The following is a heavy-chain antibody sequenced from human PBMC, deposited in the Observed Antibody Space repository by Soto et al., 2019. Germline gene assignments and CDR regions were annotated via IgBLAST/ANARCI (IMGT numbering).Heavy chain of an antibody. Sequence: PGGSLRLSCAASGFSVSSNYTSWVRQAPGKGLEWVSVIYSGGSTYYADSVKGRFTISRDNSKNTLYLQMNSLRAEGTAVYYCARKDYGNWFDPWGQGTLVTVSS. V-gene: IGHV3-53*01. CDR3: ARKDYGNWFDP. J-gene: IGHJ5*02. CDR1: GFSVSSNY. CDR2: IYSGGST. D-gene: IGHD4-17*01.